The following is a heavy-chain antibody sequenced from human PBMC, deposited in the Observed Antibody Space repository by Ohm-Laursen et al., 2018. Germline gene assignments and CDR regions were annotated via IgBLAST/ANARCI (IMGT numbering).Heavy chain of an antibody. J-gene: IGHJ3*02. CDR3: ARGDYYGSAFDAFDI. CDR2: IYYSGTT. D-gene: IGHD3-10*01. V-gene: IGHV4-59*01. CDR1: GGSIRTYY. Sequence: SETLFLTWTVSGGSIRTYYWSWIRQPPGKGLEWIAYIYYSGTTNYNPSLKSRVTISVDTSKNQFSLTVSSVTAADTAVYYCARGDYYGSAFDAFDIWGQGTMVTVSS.